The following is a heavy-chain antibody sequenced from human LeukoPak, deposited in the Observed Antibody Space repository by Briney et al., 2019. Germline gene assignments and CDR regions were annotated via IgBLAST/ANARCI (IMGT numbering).Heavy chain of an antibody. D-gene: IGHD2-2*01. CDR2: ISAYNGNT. CDR3: ARGGSMVY. V-gene: IGHV1-18*01. Sequence: ASVKVSCKASGYTFTNFGINWVRQAPGQGLEWMGWISAYNGNTNYAQKLQGRVTMTRDTSTSTVYMELSSLRSEDTAVYYCARGGSMVYWGQGTLVTVSS. CDR1: GYTFTNFG. J-gene: IGHJ4*02.